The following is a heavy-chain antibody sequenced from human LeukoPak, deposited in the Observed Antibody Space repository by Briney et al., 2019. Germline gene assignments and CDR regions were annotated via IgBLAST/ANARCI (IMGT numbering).Heavy chain of an antibody. CDR3: ARTYSGYDYADY. D-gene: IGHD5-12*01. CDR2: INPNSGGT. Sequence: ASVKVSCKASGYTFTGYYMHWVRQAPGQGLEWMGWINPNSGGTNYAQKFQGRVTTTRDTSISTAYMELSRLRSDDTAVYYCARTYSGYDYADYWGQGTLVTVSS. J-gene: IGHJ4*02. V-gene: IGHV1-2*02. CDR1: GYTFTGYY.